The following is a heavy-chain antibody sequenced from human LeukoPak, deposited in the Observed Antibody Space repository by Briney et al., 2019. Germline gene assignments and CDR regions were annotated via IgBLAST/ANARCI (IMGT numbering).Heavy chain of an antibody. J-gene: IGHJ4*02. Sequence: AAVKVSCKASGYTFSNYGLNWVRQAPGQGLEWMGWISSYNGYRSNAQEVQGRVTLTTDTSTSTAHIELRSLRSDDTAVYFCAREPTAAPEPGAIYWGQGTLVT. CDR1: GYTFSNYG. D-gene: IGHD6-13*01. CDR3: AREPTAAPEPGAIY. CDR2: ISSYNGYR. V-gene: IGHV1-18*01.